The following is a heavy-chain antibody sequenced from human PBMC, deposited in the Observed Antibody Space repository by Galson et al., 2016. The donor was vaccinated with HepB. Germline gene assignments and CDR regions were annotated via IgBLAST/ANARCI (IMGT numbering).Heavy chain of an antibody. J-gene: IGHJ5*02. CDR3: ARDEGHPTPIQQRPQGGGFDP. CDR2: ISSGSSNI. D-gene: IGHD1/OR15-1a*01. Sequence: SLRLSCAASGFTFSTYSMNWLRQAPGKGLEWVSHISSGSSNIYYADAVKGRFTISRDNSKNTLYLQMYSLRIDDTALYFCARDEGHPTPIQQRPQGGGFDPWGQGTLVTVSS. CDR1: GFTFSTYS. V-gene: IGHV3-21*05.